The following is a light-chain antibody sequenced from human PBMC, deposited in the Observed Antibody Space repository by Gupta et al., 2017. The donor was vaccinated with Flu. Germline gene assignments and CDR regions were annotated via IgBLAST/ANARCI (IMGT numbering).Light chain of an antibody. Sequence: PHPVTGTSRHVGGYKLVTWYQQRPGKAPRPRMYEVNRRSSGVPDRFAGSKSGNTASLTVSGLQAEDEGDYHCSSFAGSDKPVVFGGGTKLTVL. V-gene: IGLV2-8*01. J-gene: IGLJ2*01. CDR3: SSFAGSDKPVV. CDR2: EVN. CDR1: SRHVGGYKL.